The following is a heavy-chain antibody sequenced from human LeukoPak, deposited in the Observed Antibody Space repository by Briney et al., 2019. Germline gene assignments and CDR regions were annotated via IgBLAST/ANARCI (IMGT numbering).Heavy chain of an antibody. D-gene: IGHD3-10*01. Sequence: ASVKVSCKASGYTFTGYYMHRVRQAPGQGLEWMGRINPNSGGTNYAQKFQGRVTMTRDTSISTAYMELSRLRSDDTAAYYCARPPKGLLWFGELITPDTDNWFDPWGQGTLVTVSS. CDR3: ARPPKGLLWFGELITPDTDNWFDP. CDR1: GYTFTGYY. V-gene: IGHV1-2*06. J-gene: IGHJ5*02. CDR2: INPNSGGT.